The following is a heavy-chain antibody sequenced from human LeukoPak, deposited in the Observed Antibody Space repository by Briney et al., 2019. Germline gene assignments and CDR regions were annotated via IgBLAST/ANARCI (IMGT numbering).Heavy chain of an antibody. CDR2: IYHSGST. CDR1: GGSISSGGYS. J-gene: IGHJ6*02. V-gene: IGHV4-30-2*01. D-gene: IGHD1-26*01. CDR3: ARDGSIRGYYYGMDV. Sequence: SETLSLTCAVSGGSISSGGYSWSWIRQPPGKGLEWIGYIYHSGSTYYNPSLKSRVTISVDRSKNQFSLKLSSVTAADTAVYYCARDGSIRGYYYGMDVWGQGTTVTVSS.